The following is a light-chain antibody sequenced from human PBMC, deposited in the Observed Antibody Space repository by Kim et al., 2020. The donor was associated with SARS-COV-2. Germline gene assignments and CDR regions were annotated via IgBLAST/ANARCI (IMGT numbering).Light chain of an antibody. Sequence: QPVLTQSPSASASLGASVKLTCTLSSGHSSYAIAWHQQQPEKGPRYLMKLNSDGSHSKGDGIPDRFSGSSSGAEHYLTISSLQSEDEADYYCQTWGTGAWVFGGGTKLTVL. CDR3: QTWGTGAWV. CDR1: SGHSSYA. CDR2: LNSDGSH. J-gene: IGLJ3*02. V-gene: IGLV4-69*01.